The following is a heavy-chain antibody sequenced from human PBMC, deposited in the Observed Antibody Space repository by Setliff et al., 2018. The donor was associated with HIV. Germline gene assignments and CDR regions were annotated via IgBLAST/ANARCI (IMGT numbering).Heavy chain of an antibody. CDR3: AFLGFYGGNFDY. D-gene: IGHD4-17*01. J-gene: IGHJ4*02. CDR1: GFTFSSYT. V-gene: IGHV3-23*01. Sequence: PGGSLRLSCAASGFTFSSYTMSWVRQAPGKGLEWVSGISGSGANTYHADSVKGRFTISRDNAKNTMYLQMNSLRVEDTAMYYCAFLGFYGGNFDYWGQGTLVTVSS. CDR2: ISGSGANT.